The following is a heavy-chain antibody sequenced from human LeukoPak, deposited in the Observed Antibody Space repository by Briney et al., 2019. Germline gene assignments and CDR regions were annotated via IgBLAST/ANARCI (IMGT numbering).Heavy chain of an antibody. V-gene: IGHV3-23*01. CDR1: GFTFSSYA. CDR3: AREVRKYKLDY. CDR2: ISGSGGST. J-gene: IGHJ4*02. Sequence: GGSLRLSCAASGFTFSSYAMSGVRRAPGKGREWVSAISGSGGSTYYADSVKGRFTISRDNSKNTLYLQMNSLRAADTAVYYCAREVRKYKLDYWGQGTLVTVSS. D-gene: IGHD1-14*01.